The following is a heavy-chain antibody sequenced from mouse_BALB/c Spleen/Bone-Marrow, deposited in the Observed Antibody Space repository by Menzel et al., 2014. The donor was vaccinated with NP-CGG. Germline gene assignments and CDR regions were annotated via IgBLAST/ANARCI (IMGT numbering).Heavy chain of an antibody. CDR3: ARLGYYGGFAY. V-gene: IGHV4-1*02. J-gene: IGHJ3*01. Sequence: EVKLLESGGGLVQPGGSLKLSCAASGFDFSRYWMSWVRQAPGKGLEWIGEINPDSRTINYSPSLKDKFIISRDNAKNTLYLQMSKVRSEDTALYYCARLGYYGGFAYWGQGTLVTGSA. CDR1: GFDFSRYW. CDR2: INPDSRTI. D-gene: IGHD2-3*01.